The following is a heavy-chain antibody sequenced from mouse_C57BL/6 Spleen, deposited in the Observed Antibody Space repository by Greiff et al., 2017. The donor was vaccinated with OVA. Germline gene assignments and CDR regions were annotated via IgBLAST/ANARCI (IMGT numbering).Heavy chain of an antibody. D-gene: IGHD2-5*01. CDR2: IYPGSGSP. J-gene: IGHJ1*03. CDR1: GYTFTSYW. V-gene: IGHV1-55*01. Sequence: QVQLQQPGAELVKPGASVKLSCKASGYTFTSYWITWVKQRPGQGLEWIGDIYPGSGSPNYNEKFKGKATLPVDTSSSTAYMQLSSLTSEDSAVYYCAKGYYSNLRYFDVWGTGTTVTVSS. CDR3: AKGYYSNLRYFDV.